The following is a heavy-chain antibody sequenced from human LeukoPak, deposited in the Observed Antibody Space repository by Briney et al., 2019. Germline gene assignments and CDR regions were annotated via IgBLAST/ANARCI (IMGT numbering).Heavy chain of an antibody. J-gene: IGHJ4*02. CDR1: GGSFSGYY. Sequence: SETLSLTCAVYGGSFSGYYWSWIRQPPGKGLEWIGEINHSGSTNYNPSLKSRVTISVDTSKNQFSLKLSSVTAADTAVYYCARVGAYYSGYGLYYFDYWGQGTLVTVSS. CDR3: ARVGAYYSGYGLYYFDY. D-gene: IGHD5-12*01. V-gene: IGHV4-34*01. CDR2: INHSGST.